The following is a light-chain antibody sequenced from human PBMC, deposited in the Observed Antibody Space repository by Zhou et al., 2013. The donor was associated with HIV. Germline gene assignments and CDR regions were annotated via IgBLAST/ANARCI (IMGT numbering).Light chain of an antibody. V-gene: IGKV1-27*01. CDR3: QRYNSDPRT. Sequence: DGHLTQSPSSLSASVGDRVTITCQTSLNINTYLAWYQHKSGNPPKVLISAASTLEPGVSSRFSGSGSGIHFTLTIDNLQPEDVAIYYCQRYNSDPRTFGPGTKVEI. CDR2: AAS. CDR1: LNINTY. J-gene: IGKJ1*01.